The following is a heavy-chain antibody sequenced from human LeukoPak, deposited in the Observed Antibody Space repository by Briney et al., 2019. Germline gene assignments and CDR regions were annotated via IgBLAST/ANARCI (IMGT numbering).Heavy chain of an antibody. CDR3: AKSDSGYGMGDFDY. D-gene: IGHD5-12*01. CDR1: GFTFSSYS. CDR2: IIGRGGSGGST. Sequence: GGSLRLSCAASGFTFSSYSMNCVRQAPGKGLEWVSAIIGRGGSGGSTYYADSVKGRFTISRDTSKNTLYLQMNSLRAEDTAVYYCAKSDSGYGMGDFDYWGQGTLVTVSS. V-gene: IGHV3-23*01. J-gene: IGHJ4*02.